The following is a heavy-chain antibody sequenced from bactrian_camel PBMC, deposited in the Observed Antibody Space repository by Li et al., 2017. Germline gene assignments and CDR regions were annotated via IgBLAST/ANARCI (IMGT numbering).Heavy chain of an antibody. D-gene: IGHD5*01. CDR2: ISKDGGI. V-gene: IGHV3S53*01. Sequence: VESGGGSVQAGRSLRLSCASSGSIVSTMCMGWVRQAPGNECELVSTISKDGGIYYAHDVKGRFTISQDNAKNTVFLQMNSLKPEDTAMYHCAADAVITCVPVALEIIRRTTYYGQGTQVTVS. CDR1: GSIVSTMC. J-gene: IGHJ4*01.